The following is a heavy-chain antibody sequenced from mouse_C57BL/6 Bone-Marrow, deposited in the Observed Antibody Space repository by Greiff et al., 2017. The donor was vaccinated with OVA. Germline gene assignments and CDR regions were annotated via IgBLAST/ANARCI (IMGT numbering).Heavy chain of an antibody. CDR2: INPGSGGT. CDR1: GYAFTNYL. Sequence: VQLQQSGAELVRPGTSVKVSCKASGYAFTNYLIEWVKQRPGQGLEWIGVINPGSGGTNYNEKFKGKATLTADKSSSTAYMQLSSLTSEDSAVYFCARFGNFAYWGQGTLGTVSA. V-gene: IGHV1-54*01. J-gene: IGHJ3*01. D-gene: IGHD3-1*01. CDR3: ARFGNFAY.